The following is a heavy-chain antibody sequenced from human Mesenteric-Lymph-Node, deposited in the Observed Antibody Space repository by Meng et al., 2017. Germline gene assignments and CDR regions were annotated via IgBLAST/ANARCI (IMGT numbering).Heavy chain of an antibody. J-gene: IGHJ5*02. V-gene: IGHV4-30-4*01. Sequence: QVQLQESGPGLVKPSQTLSLTCTVSGGSVSSGNNYWIWIRQPPGKGLEWIGYIYYSGRTYYNPSLESRVTMSVDTSKNQFSLKLSSVTAADTAVYYCARGSWFDPWGQGTLVTVSS. CDR2: IYYSGRT. CDR3: ARGSWFDP. CDR1: GGSVSSGNNY.